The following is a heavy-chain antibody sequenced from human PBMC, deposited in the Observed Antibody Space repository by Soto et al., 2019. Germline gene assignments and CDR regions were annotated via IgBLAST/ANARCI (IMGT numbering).Heavy chain of an antibody. CDR3: ARVEGYCSGGSCYPRLYFDY. V-gene: IGHV4-31*03. Sequence: SETMSITCTVSSGSISSGGYYWSWKNKHPGKGLEWIGYIYYSGSTYYNPSLKSRVTISVDTSKNQFSLKLSSVTAADTAVYYCARVEGYCSGGSCYPRLYFDYWGQGTLVTVSS. CDR1: SGSISSGGYY. J-gene: IGHJ4*02. D-gene: IGHD2-15*01. CDR2: IYYSGST.